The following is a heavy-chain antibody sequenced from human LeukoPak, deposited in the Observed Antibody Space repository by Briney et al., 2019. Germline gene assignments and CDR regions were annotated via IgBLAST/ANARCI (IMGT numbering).Heavy chain of an antibody. CDR2: ISGSGGST. V-gene: IGHV3-23*01. Sequence: PGGSLRLSCAASGFTFSSYAMSWVRQAPGKGLEWVSAISGSGGSTYYADSVKGRFTISRDNSKNTLYLQMNSLRAEGTAVYYCAKARISSGWYPEVYWGQGTLVTVSS. CDR1: GFTFSSYA. CDR3: AKARISSGWYPEVY. D-gene: IGHD6-19*01. J-gene: IGHJ4*02.